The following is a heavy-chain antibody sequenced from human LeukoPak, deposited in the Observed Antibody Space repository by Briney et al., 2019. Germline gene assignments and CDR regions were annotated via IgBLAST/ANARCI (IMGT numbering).Heavy chain of an antibody. J-gene: IGHJ5*02. CDR1: GYTFTSYA. CDR3: ARGRDSSGLNWFDT. D-gene: IGHD3-22*01. Sequence: ASVKVSCKASGYTFTSYAMNWVRQAPGQGLEWMGWINTNTGNPTYAQGFTGRFVFSLDTSVSTAYLQISSLTAEDTAVSYCARGRDSSGLNWFDTWGQGTLVTVSS. V-gene: IGHV7-4-1*02. CDR2: INTNTGNP.